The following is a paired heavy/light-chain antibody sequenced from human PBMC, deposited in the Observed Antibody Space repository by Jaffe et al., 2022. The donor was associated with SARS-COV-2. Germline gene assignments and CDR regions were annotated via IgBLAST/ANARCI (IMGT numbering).Light chain of an antibody. V-gene: IGKV3-15*01. CDR3: QQFHDWPPWT. CDR1: QSVGSN. J-gene: IGKJ1*01. CDR2: GAS. Sequence: EIVMTQSPATLSVSPGERATLSCRASQSVGSNLAWYQQKPGQAPRLLIHGASSRATGIPGRFSGSGSGTEFTLTISSLQSEDFAVYYCQQFHDWPPWTFGQGTKVEIK.
Heavy chain of an antibody. V-gene: IGHV3-64D*09. J-gene: IGHJ4*02. CDR2: ISSNGVST. CDR3: VKGQIILVVYTFPFDY. Sequence: EVQVVESGGGLVQPGGSLRLSCSASGFTFSHYTMHWVRQAPGKGLEYVSAISSNGVSTYYADSVKGRFTISRDNSNNTLFLQMSSLRAEDTAVYYCVKGQIILVVYTFPFDYWGQGTLVTVSS. CDR1: GFTFSHYT. D-gene: IGHD2-8*02.